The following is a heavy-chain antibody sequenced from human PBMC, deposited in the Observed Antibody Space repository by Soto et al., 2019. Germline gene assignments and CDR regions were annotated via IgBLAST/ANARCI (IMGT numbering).Heavy chain of an antibody. CDR3: ARAPQWLVTGGIFDY. CDR2: IWYDGSNK. V-gene: IGHV3-33*01. J-gene: IGHJ4*02. CDR1: GFTFSSYG. Sequence: PGGSLRLSCAASGFTFSSYGMHWVRQAPGKGLEWVAVIWYDGSNKYYAGSVKGRFTISRDNSKNTLYLQMNSLGAEDTAVYYCARAPQWLVTGGIFDYWGQGTLVTVSS. D-gene: IGHD6-19*01.